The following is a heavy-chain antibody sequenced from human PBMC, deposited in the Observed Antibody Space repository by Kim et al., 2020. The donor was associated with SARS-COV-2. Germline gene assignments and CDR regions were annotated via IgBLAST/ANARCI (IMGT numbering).Heavy chain of an antibody. CDR3: ARDRRYSLDY. CDR1: GFTFSTNW. Sequence: GGSLRLFCVDSGFTFSTNWMSWVRQAPGKGLEWVAKIKEDGSERYYAYSVLGRFTISRDNAKNSLYLQMSSLSAEDTAVYYCARDRRYSLDYWGPGTPVTVSS. D-gene: IGHD2-15*01. V-gene: IGHV3-7*01. CDR2: IKEDGSER. J-gene: IGHJ4*02.